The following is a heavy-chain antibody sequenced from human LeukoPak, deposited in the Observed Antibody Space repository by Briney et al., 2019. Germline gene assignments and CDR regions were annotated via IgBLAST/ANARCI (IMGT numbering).Heavy chain of an antibody. J-gene: IGHJ4*02. CDR2: INSDGRST. CDR3: ARGYYDSSGYSLPPY. CDR1: GFTFSSYW. V-gene: IGHV3-74*01. Sequence: GGSLRLSCAASGFTFSSYWMHWVRQVPGKGLVWVSRINSDGRSTTYADSVKGRFTISRDNSKNTLYLQMNSLRVEDTAVYYCARGYYDSSGYSLPPYWGQGTLVTVSS. D-gene: IGHD3-22*01.